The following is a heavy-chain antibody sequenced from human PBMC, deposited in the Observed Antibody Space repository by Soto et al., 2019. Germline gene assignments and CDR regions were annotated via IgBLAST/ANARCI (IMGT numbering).Heavy chain of an antibody. CDR3: ASLFDYYRSGSYFSYGMDV. J-gene: IGHJ6*02. V-gene: IGHV4-39*01. CDR1: GGSISSSSYY. Sequence: PSETLSLTCTVSGGSISSSSYYWGWIRQPPGKGLEWIGSIYYSGSTYYNPSLKSRVTISVDTSKNQFSLKLSSVTAADTAVYYCASLFDYYRSGSYFSYGMDVWGQGTTVTVSS. CDR2: IYYSGST. D-gene: IGHD3-10*01.